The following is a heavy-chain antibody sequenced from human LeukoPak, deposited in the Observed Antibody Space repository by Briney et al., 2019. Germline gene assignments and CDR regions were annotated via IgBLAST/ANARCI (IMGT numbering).Heavy chain of an antibody. CDR2: INAGNGNT. J-gene: IGHJ4*02. CDR3: ARDRLPGVYYGSGSDFDY. D-gene: IGHD3-10*01. CDR1: GYTFTSYA. Sequence: ASVKVSCKASGYTFTSYAMHWVRQGPGQRLEWIGWINAGNGNTKYSQEFQGRVTITRDTSASTAYMELSSLRSEDMAVYYCARDRLPGVYYGSGSDFDYWGQGTLVTVSS. V-gene: IGHV1-3*03.